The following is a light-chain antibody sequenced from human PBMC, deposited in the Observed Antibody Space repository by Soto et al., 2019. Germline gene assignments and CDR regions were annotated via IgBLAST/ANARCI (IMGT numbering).Light chain of an antibody. Sequence: QSVLTQPASVSGSPGQSITISCTGTSSDVGAYTSVSWYQHHPDKAPKVMIYEVNKRPSGVSLRFSGSKSGNTASLTISGLQADDEAHYYCSSYISDSRSYVFGTGTKVTVL. V-gene: IGLV2-14*01. CDR3: SSYISDSRSYV. CDR2: EVN. J-gene: IGLJ1*01. CDR1: SSDVGAYTS.